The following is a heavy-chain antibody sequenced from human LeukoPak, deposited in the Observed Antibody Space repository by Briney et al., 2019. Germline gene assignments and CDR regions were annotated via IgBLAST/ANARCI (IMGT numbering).Heavy chain of an antibody. V-gene: IGHV4-34*01. J-gene: IGHJ4*02. D-gene: IGHD5-18*01. Sequence: PSETLSLTCAVYGGSFSGYYWSWIRQPPGKGLEWIGEINHSGSTNYNPSLKSRVTISVDTSKNQFSLKLSSVTAADTAAYYCARVRWIQLWFDYWGQGTLVTVSS. CDR2: INHSGST. CDR1: GGSFSGYY. CDR3: ARVRWIQLWFDY.